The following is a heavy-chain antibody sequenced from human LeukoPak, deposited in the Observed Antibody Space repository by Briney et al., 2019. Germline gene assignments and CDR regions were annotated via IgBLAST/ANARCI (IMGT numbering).Heavy chain of an antibody. CDR3: ARTSRVVPVAGNNWFDP. Sequence: GASVKVSCKASGCTFSSYDIIWVRQAPGQGLEWMGRISANFGNTNYAQKVQGRVTITGDKSTSTAYMELSSLRSDDTAVYYCARTSRVVPVAGNNWFDPWGQGTLVTVS. D-gene: IGHD2-2*01. J-gene: IGHJ5*02. CDR2: ISANFGNT. CDR1: GCTFSSYD. V-gene: IGHV1-18*01.